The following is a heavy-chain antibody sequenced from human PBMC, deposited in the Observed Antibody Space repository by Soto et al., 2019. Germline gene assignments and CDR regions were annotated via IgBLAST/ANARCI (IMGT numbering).Heavy chain of an antibody. V-gene: IGHV4-34*01. D-gene: IGHD6-19*01. J-gene: IGHJ6*02. CDR2: INHSGST. Sequence: SKTLSLTCAVYGGSFSGYYWSWIRQPPGKGLEWIGEINHSGSTNYNPSLKSRVTISVDTSKNQFSLKLSSVTAADTAVYYCARRGEGPTSSAWRRRYYGMDVWGQGTTVTVSS. CDR3: ARRGEGPTSSAWRRRYYGMDV. CDR1: GGSFSGYY.